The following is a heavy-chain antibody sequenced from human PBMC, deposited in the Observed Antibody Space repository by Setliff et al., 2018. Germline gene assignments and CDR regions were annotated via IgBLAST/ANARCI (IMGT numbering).Heavy chain of an antibody. CDR2: IRYNGDYDGDKK. D-gene: IGHD3-22*01. CDR1: GFTFAMYG. Sequence: GGSLRLSCAASGFTFAMYGMHWVRQAPGKGLEWVTSIRYNGDYDGDKKYYADSVKGRFTISRDNATNSLYLQMNSLRAEDTAVYYCARGNFYYFDRTGRGPNWFDPWGQGTLVTVSS. J-gene: IGHJ5*02. CDR3: ARGNFYYFDRTGRGPNWFDP. V-gene: IGHV3-30*02.